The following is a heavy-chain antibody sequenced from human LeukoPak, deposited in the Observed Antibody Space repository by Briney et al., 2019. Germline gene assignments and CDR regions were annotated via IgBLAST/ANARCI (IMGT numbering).Heavy chain of an antibody. J-gene: IGHJ5*02. Sequence: GASEKVSCKASGYTLTSYYMHWVRQAPGQGLEWMGIINPSGGSTSYAQKFQGRVTMTRDTSTSTVYMELSSLRSEDTAVYYCARDTAGTYSWNWFDPWGQGTLVTVSS. D-gene: IGHD1-1*01. CDR3: ARDTAGTYSWNWFDP. CDR1: GYTLTSYY. V-gene: IGHV1-46*03. CDR2: INPSGGST.